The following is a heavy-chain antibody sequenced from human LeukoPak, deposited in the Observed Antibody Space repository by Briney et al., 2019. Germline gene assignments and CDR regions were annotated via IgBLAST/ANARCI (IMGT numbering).Heavy chain of an antibody. J-gene: IGHJ5*02. V-gene: IGHV4-4*09. CDR3: ARRITMVRGYWFDP. D-gene: IGHD3-10*01. CDR1: GGSISSYY. CDR2: IYTSGST. Sequence: PSETLPLACTVSGGSISSYYWSWIRQPPGKGLEWIGYIYTSGSTNYNPSLKSRVTISVDTSKNQFSLKLSSVTAADTAVYYCARRITMVRGYWFDPWGQGTLVTVSS.